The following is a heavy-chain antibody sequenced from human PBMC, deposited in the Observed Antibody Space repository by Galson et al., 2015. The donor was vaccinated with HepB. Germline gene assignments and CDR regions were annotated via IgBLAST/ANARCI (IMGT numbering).Heavy chain of an antibody. CDR3: ARDRRQGVETTGPLN. CDR2: INPNDGSA. CDR1: GYTFIDYY. Sequence: SVKVSCKASGYTFIDYYIHWVRQAPGQGLEWMGRINPNDGSAHSAQKFQGRVTITTDTSIGTAYMELSRLRSDDTAVYYCARDRRQGVETTGPLNWGQGPLVTVSS. V-gene: IGHV1-2*06. J-gene: IGHJ4*02. D-gene: IGHD1-1*01.